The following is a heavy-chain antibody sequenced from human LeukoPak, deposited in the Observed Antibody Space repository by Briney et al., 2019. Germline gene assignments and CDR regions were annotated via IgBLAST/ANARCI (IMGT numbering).Heavy chain of an antibody. CDR1: GDSINSNY. CDR2: IYYGGST. J-gene: IGHJ4*02. D-gene: IGHD2-15*01. Sequence: SETLSLTCSVSGDSINSNYWSWVRQPPGKGLEWVGYIYYGGSTNYNPSLKSRVSMSVDTSKNQFSLNLSSVTAADTAVYHCARLLAGCPGGRCRAHFDYWGQGTLVTVSS. CDR3: ARLLAGCPGGRCRAHFDY. V-gene: IGHV4-59*01.